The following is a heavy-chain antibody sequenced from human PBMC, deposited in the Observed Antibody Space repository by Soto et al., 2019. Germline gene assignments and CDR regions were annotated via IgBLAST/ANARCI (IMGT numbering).Heavy chain of an antibody. Sequence: GGSLRLSCVASGFTFSNYAMSWVRQTPEKGLEWVSSIRGSGDGTYYADSVQGRFTISRDNSKNTLYLQMNSLRADDTALYYCTRALQFLADFDYWGQGTLVTVSS. CDR2: IRGSGDGT. J-gene: IGHJ4*02. V-gene: IGHV3-23*01. CDR3: TRALQFLADFDY. CDR1: GFTFSNYA.